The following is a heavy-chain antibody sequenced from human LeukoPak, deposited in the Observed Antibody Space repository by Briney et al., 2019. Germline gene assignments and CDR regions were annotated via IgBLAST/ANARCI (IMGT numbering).Heavy chain of an antibody. J-gene: IGHJ6*02. Sequence: GGSLRLSCAASGFTFSSYSMNWVRQAPGKGLEWVSSISSSSSYIYYADSVKGRFTISRDNAKNSLYLQMNSLRAEDTAVYYCARAEDSGYDDGMDVWGQGTTVTVSS. V-gene: IGHV3-21*01. CDR2: ISSSSSYI. CDR3: ARAEDSGYDDGMDV. D-gene: IGHD5-12*01. CDR1: GFTFSSYS.